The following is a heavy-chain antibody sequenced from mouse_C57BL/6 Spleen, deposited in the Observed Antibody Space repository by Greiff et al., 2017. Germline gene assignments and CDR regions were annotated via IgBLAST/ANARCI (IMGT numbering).Heavy chain of an antibody. CDR1: GFTFTDYY. D-gene: IGHD1-1*01. J-gene: IGHJ2*01. CDR3: ARYDYGSSAGYFDY. Sequence: EVKLMESGGGLVQPGGSLSLSCAASGFTFTDYYMSWVRQPPGKALEWLGFIRNKANGYTTEYSASVKGRFTISRDNSQCILYLQMNALRAEDSATYYCARYDYGSSAGYFDYWGQGTTLTVSS. V-gene: IGHV7-3*01. CDR2: IRNKANGYTT.